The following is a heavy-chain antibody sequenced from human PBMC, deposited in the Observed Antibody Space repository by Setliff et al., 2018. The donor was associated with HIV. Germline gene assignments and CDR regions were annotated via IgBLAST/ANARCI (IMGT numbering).Heavy chain of an antibody. D-gene: IGHD3-10*01. CDR1: GGSITNKY. V-gene: IGHV4-59*01. J-gene: IGHJ6*03. CDR3: ARVVSRREDRGTWMKLWLAPYYMDV. CDR2: VSSSGTT. Sequence: SETLSLTCAVPGGSITNKYWSWIRQPPGKGLEWLGYVSSSGTTNYTPSLESRLTISVDTSKNQVSLRLSSLTAADTAVYFCARVVSRREDRGTWMKLWLAPYYMDVWGKGTTVTVSS.